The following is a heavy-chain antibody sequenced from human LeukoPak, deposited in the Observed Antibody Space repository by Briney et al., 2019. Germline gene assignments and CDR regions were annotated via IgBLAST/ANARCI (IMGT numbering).Heavy chain of an antibody. D-gene: IGHD2-2*01. CDR3: AKDFPAHYYNYYTCV. V-gene: IGHV3-33*06. Sequence: PGGSLRLSCAASGFTFSSYGMHWVRQAPGKGLEWVAVIWYDGSNKYYADSVKGRFTISRDNSKNTLYLQMNSLRAEDTAVYYCAKDFPAHYYNYYTCVWGKGTTVTVSS. CDR1: GFTFSSYG. CDR2: IWYDGSNK. J-gene: IGHJ6*03.